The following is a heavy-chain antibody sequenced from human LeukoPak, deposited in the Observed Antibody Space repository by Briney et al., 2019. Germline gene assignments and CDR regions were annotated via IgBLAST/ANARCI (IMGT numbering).Heavy chain of an antibody. Sequence: GESLKISCKGSGYSFTSYWIGWVRQMPGKGLEWMGIIYPGDSDTRYSPSFQGQVTISADKSISTAYLQWSSLKASDTAMYYCARHVCGDGYNRHPFAYLDYWGQETLVTVSS. V-gene: IGHV5-51*01. CDR1: GYSFTSYW. J-gene: IGHJ4*02. D-gene: IGHD5-24*01. CDR2: IYPGDSDT. CDR3: ARHVCGDGYNRHPFAYLDY.